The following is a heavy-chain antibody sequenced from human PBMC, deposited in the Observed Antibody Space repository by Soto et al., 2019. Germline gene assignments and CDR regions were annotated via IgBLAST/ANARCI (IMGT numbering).Heavy chain of an antibody. D-gene: IGHD6-19*01. V-gene: IGHV3-7*01. CDR3: ARGRGWLHDY. J-gene: IGHJ4*02. CDR2: IKQDGSDR. CDR1: GFSLSDYW. Sequence: EVQLVESGGGLVQPGGSLRLSCAASGFSLSDYWMNWVRQAPGKGLEWVAIIKQDGSDRYCVDSVKGRFTISRDNAKNSLYLQMSSLRVEDTALYYCARGRGWLHDYWGQGTLVTVSS.